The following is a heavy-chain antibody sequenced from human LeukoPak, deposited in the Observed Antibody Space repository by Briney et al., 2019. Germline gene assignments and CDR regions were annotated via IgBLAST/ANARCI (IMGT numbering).Heavy chain of an antibody. J-gene: IGHJ6*03. CDR2: INHSGST. CDR3: ARSSQQLENYYYYMDV. CDR1: GGSFSGYY. V-gene: IGHV4-34*01. D-gene: IGHD6-13*01. Sequence: SETLSLTCAVYGGSFSGYYWSWIRQPPGKGLEWIGEINHSGSTNYNPSLKSRVTISVDTSKNQFSLQLNSVTPEDTAVYYCARSSQQLENYYYYMDVWGKGTTVTISS.